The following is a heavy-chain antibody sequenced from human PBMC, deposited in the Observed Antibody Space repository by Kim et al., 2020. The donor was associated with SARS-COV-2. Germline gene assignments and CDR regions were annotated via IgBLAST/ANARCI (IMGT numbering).Heavy chain of an antibody. CDR3: VRDTSPGGADV. CDR1: GFTSNIYA. Sequence: GGSLRLSCAASGFTSNIYAMHWVRQVPGKGLEWVAGFNLDIIRTGYSDSVRSRFTIFSDNAKNSLYLQMNSLRVDDTALYFCVRDTSPGGADVWGQGTTGTFSS. D-gene: IGHD3-16*01. J-gene: IGHJ6*02. V-gene: IGHV3-9*02. CDR2: FNLDIIRT.